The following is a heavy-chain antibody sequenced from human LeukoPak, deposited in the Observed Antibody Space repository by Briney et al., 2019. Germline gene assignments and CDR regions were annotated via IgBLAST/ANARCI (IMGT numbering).Heavy chain of an antibody. CDR3: ARSLPGDLRGWLDP. Sequence: PSETLSLTCTVSNGSISRPSSYWSWIRQPAGKGPEWIGRIFTSGNTNYNPSLKGRVTISVDTSKNQFSLRLTSVTAADTAVYYCARSLPGDLRGWLDPWGQGTLVTVSS. CDR2: IFTSGNT. V-gene: IGHV4-61*02. CDR1: NGSISRPSSY. J-gene: IGHJ5*02.